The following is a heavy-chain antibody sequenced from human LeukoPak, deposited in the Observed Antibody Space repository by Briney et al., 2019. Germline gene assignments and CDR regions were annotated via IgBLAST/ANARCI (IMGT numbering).Heavy chain of an antibody. J-gene: IGHJ6*03. V-gene: IGHV3-48*04. CDR2: ISSSSSTI. CDR1: GFTFSSYS. CDR3: ARVSWGYGDYYYYYMDV. Sequence: GGSLRLSCAASGFTFSSYSMNWDRQAPGKGLEWVSYISSSSSTIYYADSVKGRFTISRDNAKNSLYLQMNSLRAEDTAVYYCARVSWGYGDYYYYYMDVWGKGTTVTVSS. D-gene: IGHD4-17*01.